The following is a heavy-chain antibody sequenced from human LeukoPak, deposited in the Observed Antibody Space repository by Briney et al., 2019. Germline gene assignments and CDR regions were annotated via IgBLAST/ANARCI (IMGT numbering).Heavy chain of an antibody. CDR1: GGSFSGYY. D-gene: IGHD3-3*01. Sequence: SESLSLTCAVYGGSFSGYYWSWIRQPPGKGLEWMGEINHSGSTNYNPYLKSRVTISVDTSKNQFSLKLSSVTAADTAVYYCARWNYDFWSGYYSFDYWGQGTLVTVSS. CDR3: ARWNYDFWSGYYSFDY. CDR2: INHSGST. V-gene: IGHV4-34*01. J-gene: IGHJ4*02.